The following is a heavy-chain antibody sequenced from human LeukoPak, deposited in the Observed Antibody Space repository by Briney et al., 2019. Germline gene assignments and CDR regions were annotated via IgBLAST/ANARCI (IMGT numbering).Heavy chain of an antibody. CDR1: GYTFTSYA. CDR2: INTNTGNP. Sequence: ASVTVSCKASGYTFTSYAMNWVRQAPGQGLEWMGWINTNTGNPTYAQGFTGRFVFSLDTSVSTAYLQISRLKAEETAVYYCEILDAELLLYPYYGMDVWGQGTTFTVSS. J-gene: IGHJ6*02. V-gene: IGHV7-4-1*02. D-gene: IGHD2-2*02. CDR3: EILDAELLLYPYYGMDV.